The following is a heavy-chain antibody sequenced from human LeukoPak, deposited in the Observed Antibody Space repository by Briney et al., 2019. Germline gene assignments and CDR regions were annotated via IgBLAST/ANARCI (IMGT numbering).Heavy chain of an antibody. V-gene: IGHV4-59*01. Sequence: SETLSLTCTVSGDSISSYYWTWIRQPPGKGLEWLGYLYNSGNTNYNPSLKSRVTMSVDTSTNQYSLRLTSVTAADTAVYYCARGRLTTPNWFGPWGQGILVTVSS. J-gene: IGHJ5*02. D-gene: IGHD1/OR15-1a*01. CDR3: ARGRLTTPNWFGP. CDR2: LYNSGNT. CDR1: GDSISSYY.